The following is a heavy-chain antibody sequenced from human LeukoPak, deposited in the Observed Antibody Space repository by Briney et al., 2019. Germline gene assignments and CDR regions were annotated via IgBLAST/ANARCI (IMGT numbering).Heavy chain of an antibody. CDR1: GYSFTSYW. CDR2: SYPGDSDT. CDR3: ARQILAAAGPISTTYYYYYYMDV. J-gene: IGHJ6*03. V-gene: IGHV5-51*01. D-gene: IGHD6-13*01. Sequence: GESLKISCKGSGYSFTSYWIGWVRQMPGKGLEWMGISYPGDSDTRYSPSFQGQVTISADKSISTAYLQWSSLKASDTAMYYCARQILAAAGPISTTYYYYYYMDVWGKGTTVTVSS.